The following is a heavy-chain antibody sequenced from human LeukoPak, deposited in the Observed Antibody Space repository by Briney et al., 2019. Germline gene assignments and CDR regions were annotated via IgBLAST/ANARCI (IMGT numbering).Heavy chain of an antibody. D-gene: IGHD6-13*01. CDR1: GFTFSSYA. Sequence: GGSLRLSCAASGFTFSSYAMHWVRQTPGKGLEWVAFIRYDGSNKYYADSVKGRFTISRDNSKNTLHLQMNSLRAEDTAVYYCAKVEYTSSWYGVGSLDYWGQEALVTVSS. V-gene: IGHV3-30*02. CDR3: AKVEYTSSWYGVGSLDY. J-gene: IGHJ4*02. CDR2: IRYDGSNK.